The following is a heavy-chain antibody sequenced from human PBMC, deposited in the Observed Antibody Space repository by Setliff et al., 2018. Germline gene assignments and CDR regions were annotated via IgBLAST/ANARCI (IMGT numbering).Heavy chain of an antibody. V-gene: IGHV1-46*01. Sequence: GASVKVSCKATGYTLSRHYMHWARQAPGQGLEWMGIINPGGGSASIVQKFQGRVTMTSDTSTSTVYMEVTGLTSGDTAIYYCARLVRYCSTRTCQRASGDEYLGQGTLVTVSS. CDR1: GYTLSRHY. J-gene: IGHJ4*02. CDR3: ARLVRYCSTRTCQRASGDEY. CDR2: INPGGGSA. D-gene: IGHD2-8*01.